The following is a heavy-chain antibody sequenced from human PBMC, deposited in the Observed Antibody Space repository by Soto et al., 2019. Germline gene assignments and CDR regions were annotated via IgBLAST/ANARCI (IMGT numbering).Heavy chain of an antibody. J-gene: IGHJ5*02. V-gene: IGHV2-5*01. D-gene: IGHD4-17*01. Sequence: QITLKESGPTLVKPTQTLTLTCTLSGVSLTTGGVGVGWMRQPPGKALEWLALIYWNDDKRYNPSLKSRLTITKDTSKNQVVLTMTNMDPVDTATYYCAHRGYGDYPRDNWFDPWGQGTLVTVSS. CDR3: AHRGYGDYPRDNWFDP. CDR2: IYWNDDK. CDR1: GVSLTTGGVG.